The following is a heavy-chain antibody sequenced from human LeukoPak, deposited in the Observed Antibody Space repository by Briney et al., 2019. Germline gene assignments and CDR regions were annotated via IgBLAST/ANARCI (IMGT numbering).Heavy chain of an antibody. J-gene: IGHJ4*02. V-gene: IGHV3-30*02. CDR1: GFTFRTYG. Sequence: PGGSLRLSXAASGFTFRTYGMHWVRQAPGKGLEWVTFIRSDANKKYYADSVKGRFAISRDTSKNTLYLQMNSLNAEDTAVYYCARDQGAYYYGSVLDYWGQGTLVTVSS. D-gene: IGHD3-10*01. CDR3: ARDQGAYYYGSVLDY. CDR2: IRSDANKK.